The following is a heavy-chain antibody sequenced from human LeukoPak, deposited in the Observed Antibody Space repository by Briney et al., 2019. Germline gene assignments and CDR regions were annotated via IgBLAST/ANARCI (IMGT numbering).Heavy chain of an antibody. D-gene: IGHD2-21*02. Sequence: RLSLRLSCAASGFTFRDYVMTWVRQAPGKGLEWVALISSDEHNKYYADSVKGRFTISRDNSKNTLYLQMNSLRTEDTAVYYCASKWYCGGDCYYQIDFWGQGTLVTVSS. CDR2: ISSDEHNK. CDR3: ASKWYCGGDCYYQIDF. CDR1: GFTFRDYV. J-gene: IGHJ4*02. V-gene: IGHV3-30*03.